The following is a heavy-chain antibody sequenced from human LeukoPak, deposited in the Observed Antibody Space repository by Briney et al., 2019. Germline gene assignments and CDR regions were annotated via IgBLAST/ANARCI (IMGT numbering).Heavy chain of an antibody. J-gene: IGHJ6*03. CDR3: AKEEWGFGEFPLFMDV. Sequence: GGSLRLSCAASGFTVSSNYMSWVRQAPGKGLEWVSVIYSGGSTYYADSVKGRFTISRDNSKNTLYLQMNSLRAEDTAVYYCAKEEWGFGEFPLFMDVWGKGTTVTISS. CDR2: IYSGGST. CDR1: GFTVSSNY. V-gene: IGHV3-66*01. D-gene: IGHD3-10*01.